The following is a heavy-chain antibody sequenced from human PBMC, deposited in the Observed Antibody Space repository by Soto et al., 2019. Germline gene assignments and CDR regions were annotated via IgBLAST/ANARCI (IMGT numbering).Heavy chain of an antibody. V-gene: IGHV3-21*06. CDR1: GFTFTRYS. CDR3: ARESEDLTSNFDY. CDR2: ISSTTNYI. J-gene: IGHJ4*02. Sequence: GASVKVSCKASGFTFTRYSMNWVRQAPGKGLEWVSSISSTTNYIYYGDSMKGRSTISRDNAKNSLYLEMNSLRAEDTAVYYCARESEDLTSNFDYWGQGTLVTVSS.